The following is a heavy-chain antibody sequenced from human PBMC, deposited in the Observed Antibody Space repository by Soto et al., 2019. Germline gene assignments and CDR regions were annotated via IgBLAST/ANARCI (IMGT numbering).Heavy chain of an antibody. J-gene: IGHJ4*02. D-gene: IGHD1-7*01. CDR3: AREGVNYACDY. CDR2: ISYDGSEK. Sequence: QVQLVESGGGVVQPGRSLRLSCAASGFTFSRFAMHWVRQAPGKGLEWVAVISYDGSEKYYADSVKGRFTISRDSSKNTVDLQMNSLRPDDTAVYYCAREGVNYACDYWGQGTLVTVSS. V-gene: IGHV3-30-3*01. CDR1: GFTFSRFA.